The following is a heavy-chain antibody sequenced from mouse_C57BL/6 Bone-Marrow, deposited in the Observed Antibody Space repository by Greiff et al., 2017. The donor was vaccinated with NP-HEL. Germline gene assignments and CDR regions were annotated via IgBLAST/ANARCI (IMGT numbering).Heavy chain of an antibody. J-gene: IGHJ2*01. D-gene: IGHD1-1*01. CDR1: GFSLSTFGMG. CDR3: ARNWGPYYYGSSYVRLDY. V-gene: IGHV8-8*01. Sequence: QVTLKESGPGILQPSQTLSLTCSFSGFSLSTFGMGVGWIRQPSGKGLEWLAHIWWDDDKYYNPALKSRLTSSKDTSKNQISLRIAHVETADTATYYCARNWGPYYYGSSYVRLDYWGQGTTLTVSS. CDR2: IWWDDDK.